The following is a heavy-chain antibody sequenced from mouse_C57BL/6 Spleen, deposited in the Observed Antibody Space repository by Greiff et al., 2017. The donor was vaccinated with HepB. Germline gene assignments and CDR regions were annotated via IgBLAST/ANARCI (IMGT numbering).Heavy chain of an antibody. Sequence: QVQLQQPGAELVRPGSSVKLSCKASGYTFTSYWMDWVKQRPGQGLEWIGNIYPSDSETHYNQKFKDKATLTVDKSSSTAYMQLSSLTSEDSAVYYCARSLNVGSLDYWGQGTTLTVSS. D-gene: IGHD3-1*01. CDR2: IYPSDSET. J-gene: IGHJ2*01. CDR3: ARSLNVGSLDY. CDR1: GYTFTSYW. V-gene: IGHV1-61*01.